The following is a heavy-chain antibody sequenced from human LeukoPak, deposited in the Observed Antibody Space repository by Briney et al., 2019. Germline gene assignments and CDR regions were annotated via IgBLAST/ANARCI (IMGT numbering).Heavy chain of an antibody. CDR2: IYPGDSDT. CDR1: GYSFTSYW. J-gene: IGHJ3*02. D-gene: IGHD3-22*01. Sequence: GESLKISCKGSGYSFTSYWIGWVRQMPGKGLEWMGIIYPGDSDTRYSPSFQGQVTISADKSISTAYLQWSSPKASDTAMYYCARGSRVFAHYDSSGYYSAFDIWGQGTMVTVSS. CDR3: ARGSRVFAHYDSSGYYSAFDI. V-gene: IGHV5-51*01.